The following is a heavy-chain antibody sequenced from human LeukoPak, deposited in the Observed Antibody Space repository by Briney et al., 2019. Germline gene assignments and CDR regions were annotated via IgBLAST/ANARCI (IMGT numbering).Heavy chain of an antibody. J-gene: IGHJ6*03. CDR2: IKQDGSEK. V-gene: IGHV3-7*01. Sequence: GGSLRLSCAASGFTFSSYWMSWVRQAPGKGLEWVANIKQDGSEKYYVDSVKGRFTISRDNAKNSLYLQMNSLRAEDTAVYYCARSPDSTYYYHYMDVWGKGTTVTVSS. CDR3: ARSPDSTYYYHYMDV. D-gene: IGHD6-13*01. CDR1: GFTFSSYW.